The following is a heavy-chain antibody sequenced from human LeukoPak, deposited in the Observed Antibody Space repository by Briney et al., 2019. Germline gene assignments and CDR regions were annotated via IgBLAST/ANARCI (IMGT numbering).Heavy chain of an antibody. D-gene: IGHD5-18*01. Sequence: GGSLRLSCTASGLSLNNYAMSWVRQVPGQGLEWVSASSSSDDGKWYAESVRGRFTISRDTSKNTVYLQMNSLRVEDAGVYYCVRDFMYNTACTGCWGQGTLVTVSS. J-gene: IGHJ4*02. CDR2: SSSSDDGK. CDR1: GLSLNNYA. V-gene: IGHV3-23*01. CDR3: VRDFMYNTACTGC.